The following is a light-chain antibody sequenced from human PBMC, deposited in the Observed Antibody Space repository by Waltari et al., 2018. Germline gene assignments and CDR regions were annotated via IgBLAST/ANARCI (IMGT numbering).Light chain of an antibody. V-gene: IGLV2-23*03. J-gene: IGLJ2*01. Sequence: QSALTQPASVSRSPGQSITISCPGTRSDVGSYNLFSWYQQHPGKAPKPMIYEGSKRPSGVSNRFSGSKSGNTASLTISGLQAEDEADYYCYSYAGSNTFVFGGGTKLTVL. CDR1: RSDVGSYNL. CDR2: EGS. CDR3: YSYAGSNTFV.